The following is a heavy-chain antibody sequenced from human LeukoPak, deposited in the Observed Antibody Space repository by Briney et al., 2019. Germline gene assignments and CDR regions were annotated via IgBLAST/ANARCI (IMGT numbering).Heavy chain of an antibody. V-gene: IGHV1-69*13. J-gene: IGHJ5*02. CDR3: ARELGGYCSSTSCYGGWFDP. D-gene: IGHD2-2*01. CDR2: ITPIFGTA. Sequence: SVKVSCKASGGTFSSYAISWVRQAPGQGLEWMGGITPIFGTANYAQKFQGRVTITADESTSTAYMELSSLRSEDTAVYYCARELGGYCSSTSCYGGWFDPWGQGTLVTVSS. CDR1: GGTFSSYA.